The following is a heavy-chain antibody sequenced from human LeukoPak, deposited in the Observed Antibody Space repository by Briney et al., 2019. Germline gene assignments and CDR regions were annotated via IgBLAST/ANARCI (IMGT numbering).Heavy chain of an antibody. V-gene: IGHV3-66*01. J-gene: IGHJ4*02. CDR3: ARASSAFDF. CDR2: IYSGGST. Sequence: GGSLRLSCAASGFTFSSYAMSWVRQAPGKGLEWVSVIYSGGSTYYADSVKGRFTISRVNSKNTLFLQMNSLTAEDTAVYYCARASSAFDFWGQGTLVTVSS. CDR1: GFTFSSYA.